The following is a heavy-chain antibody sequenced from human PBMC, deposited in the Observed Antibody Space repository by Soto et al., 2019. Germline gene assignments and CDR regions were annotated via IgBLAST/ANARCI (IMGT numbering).Heavy chain of an antibody. V-gene: IGHV5-51*01. J-gene: IGHJ6*02. CDR1: GYSFTIYW. Sequence: PGESLKISCKGSGYSFTIYWIGWVRQVPGKGLEWMGIIYPGDSDTRYSPSFQGQVTISADKSISTASLQWSSLKASDTAMYYCARTSAAGKYYYGMDVWGQGTTVTVSS. CDR3: ARTSAAGKYYYGMDV. D-gene: IGHD6-13*01. CDR2: IYPGDSDT.